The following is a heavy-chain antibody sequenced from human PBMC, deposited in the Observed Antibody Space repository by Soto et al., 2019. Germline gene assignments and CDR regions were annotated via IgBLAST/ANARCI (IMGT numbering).Heavy chain of an antibody. CDR2: ISGSGGST. V-gene: IGHV3-23*01. CDR1: GFTFSSYA. D-gene: IGHD4-17*01. J-gene: IGHJ4*02. CDR3: AKTTSRTTVGPLRGPPHDY. Sequence: GGSLRLSCAASGFTFSSYAMSWVRQAPGKGLEWVSAISGSGGSTYYADSVKGRFTISRDNSKNTLYLQMNSLRAEDTAVYYCAKTTSRTTVGPLRGPPHDYWGQGTLVTVSS.